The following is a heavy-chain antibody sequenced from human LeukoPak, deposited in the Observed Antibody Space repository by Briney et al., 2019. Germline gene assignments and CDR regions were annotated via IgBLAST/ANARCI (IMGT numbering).Heavy chain of an antibody. CDR2: IYSGGRT. V-gene: IGHV3-53*01. J-gene: IGHJ4*02. CDR3: ARGYGDLDY. Sequence: GGSLRLSCAASGFTVSTTYMRWVRQAPGRGLEWVSFIYSGGRTKYEASVMDRFNITRDNPKNTLYLQMHSLRAEDTAVYYCARGYGDLDYWGQGTLATVSS. D-gene: IGHD4-17*01. CDR1: GFTVSTTY.